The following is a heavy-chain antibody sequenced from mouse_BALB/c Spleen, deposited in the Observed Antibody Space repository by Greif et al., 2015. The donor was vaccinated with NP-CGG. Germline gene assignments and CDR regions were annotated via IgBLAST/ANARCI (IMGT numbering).Heavy chain of an antibody. CDR1: GFTFSSYG. J-gene: IGHJ2*01. Sequence: EVKLMESGGGLVKPGGSLKLSCAASGFTFSSYGMSWVRQTPEKRLEWVATISGGGSYTYYPDSVKGRFTISRDNAKNNLSLQMSSLRSEDTALYYCARPHYYGSSQFDYWGQGTTLTVSS. CDR2: ISGGGSYT. CDR3: ARPHYYGSSQFDY. V-gene: IGHV5-9-2*01. D-gene: IGHD1-1*01.